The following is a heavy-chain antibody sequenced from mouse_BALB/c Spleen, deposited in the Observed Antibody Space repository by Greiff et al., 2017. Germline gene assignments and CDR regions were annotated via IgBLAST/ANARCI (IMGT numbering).Heavy chain of an antibody. CDR3: ARDLSMITTWGFAW. CDR1: GFTFTDYY. J-gene: IGHJ3*01. CDR2: IRNKANGYTT. Sequence: EVMLVESGGGLVQTGGSLRLSCATSGFTFTDYYMSWVRQPPGKALEWLGFIRNKANGYTTEYSASVKGRFTISRDNSQSILYLQMNTLRAEDSATYYCARDLSMITTWGFAWWGQGTLVTVSA. V-gene: IGHV7-3*02. D-gene: IGHD2-4*01.